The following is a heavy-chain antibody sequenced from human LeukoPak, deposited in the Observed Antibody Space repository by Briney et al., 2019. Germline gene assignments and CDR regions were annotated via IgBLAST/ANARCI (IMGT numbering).Heavy chain of an antibody. CDR1: GGSISSGGYS. CDR3: ARAYCSGGSCYSGFDY. V-gene: IGHV4-61*02. CDR2: IYTSGST. Sequence: SETLSLTCAVSGGSISSGGYSWSWIRQPAGKGLEWIGRIYTSGSTNYNPSLKSRVTMSVDTSKNQFSLKLSSVTAADTAVYYCARAYCSGGSCYSGFDYWGQGTLVTVSS. J-gene: IGHJ4*02. D-gene: IGHD2-15*01.